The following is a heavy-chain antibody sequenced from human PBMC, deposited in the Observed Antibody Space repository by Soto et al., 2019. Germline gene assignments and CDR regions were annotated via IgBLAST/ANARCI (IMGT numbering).Heavy chain of an antibody. CDR2: ISSSGSTI. CDR3: AGGGTGDFSFDY. Sequence: GGSLRLSCAASGFTFSSYEMNWVRQAPGKGLEWVSYISSSGSTIYYADSVKGRFTISRDNAKNSLYLQMNSLRAEDAADYYCAGGGTGDFSFDYWGQGTLVTVSS. CDR1: GFTFSSYE. J-gene: IGHJ4*02. V-gene: IGHV3-48*03. D-gene: IGHD7-27*01.